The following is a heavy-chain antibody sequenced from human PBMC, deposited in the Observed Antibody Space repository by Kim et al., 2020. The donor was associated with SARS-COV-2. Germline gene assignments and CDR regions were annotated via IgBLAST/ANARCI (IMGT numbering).Heavy chain of an antibody. V-gene: IGHV3-7*03. CDR3: ARDSYEHTLLVQAASPYFFFGMDV. D-gene: IGHD2-8*02. CDR1: GFTFTTYW. CDR2: IKEDGNEK. J-gene: IGHJ6*02. Sequence: GGSLRLSCVGSGFTFTTYWMSWVRQAPGKGLEWVANIKEDGNEKYYVDSVEGRFTISRDNAKNSLFLQMNSLRVEDTAVYYCARDSYEHTLLVQAASPYFFFGMDVWGQGTTVTVSS.